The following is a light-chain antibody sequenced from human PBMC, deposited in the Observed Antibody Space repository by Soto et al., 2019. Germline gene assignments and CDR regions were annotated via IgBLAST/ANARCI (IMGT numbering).Light chain of an antibody. Sequence: SYELTQPPSVSVAPGQTARITCGGTNIGSKSVHWYQQKPGQAPVLVVYDDSDRPSGIPERFSGSNSGNTATLTISRVEAGDEADYYCQVWNTGSDHLNWVFGGGTKLTVL. V-gene: IGLV3-21*02. J-gene: IGLJ3*02. CDR1: NIGSKS. CDR2: DDS. CDR3: QVWNTGSDHLNWV.